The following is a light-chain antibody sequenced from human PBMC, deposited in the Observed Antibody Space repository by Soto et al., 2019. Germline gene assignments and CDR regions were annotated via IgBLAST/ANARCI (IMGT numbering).Light chain of an antibody. V-gene: IGLV2-14*01. Sequence: QSALTQPASVSGSPGQSITISCTGAISDVGVFDYVSWYQQHPGKAPKLLIYDVSYRPSGVSNRFSGSKSGNTASLTISGLQAEDEADYYCSSYTSSVLFGGGTKLTVL. J-gene: IGLJ2*01. CDR2: DVS. CDR1: ISDVGVFDY. CDR3: SSYTSSVL.